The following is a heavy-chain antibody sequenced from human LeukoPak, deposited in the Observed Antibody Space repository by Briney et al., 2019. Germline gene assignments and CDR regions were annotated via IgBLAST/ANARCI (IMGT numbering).Heavy chain of an antibody. Sequence: GGSLRLSCAASGFTFSSYSMNWVRQAPGKGLEWVSSISSSSSYIYYADSVRGRFTISRDNAKNSLYLQMNSLRADDTAVYYCARESSPGYSYGYPLAYWGQGTLVTVSS. CDR1: GFTFSSYS. CDR3: ARESSPGYSYGYPLAY. CDR2: ISSSSSYI. J-gene: IGHJ4*02. D-gene: IGHD5-18*01. V-gene: IGHV3-21*01.